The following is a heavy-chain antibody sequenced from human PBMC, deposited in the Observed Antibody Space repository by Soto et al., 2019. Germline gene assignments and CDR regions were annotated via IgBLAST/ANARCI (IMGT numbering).Heavy chain of an antibody. J-gene: IGHJ5*02. Sequence: QLQLQESGPGLVKPSETLSLTCTVSGGSISSSSYYWGWIRQPPGKGLEWIGSIYYSGSTYYNPSLKSRVTISVDTSKNQFSLKLSSVTAADTAVYYCARHGLSRGRVVVPVGWFDPWGQGTLVTVSS. CDR2: IYYSGST. CDR3: ARHGLSRGRVVVPVGWFDP. CDR1: GGSISSSSYY. D-gene: IGHD2-2*01. V-gene: IGHV4-39*01.